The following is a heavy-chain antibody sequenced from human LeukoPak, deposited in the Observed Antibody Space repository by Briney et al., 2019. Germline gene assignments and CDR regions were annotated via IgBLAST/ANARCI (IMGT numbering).Heavy chain of an antibody. V-gene: IGHV1-69*13. D-gene: IGHD3-3*01. J-gene: IGHJ4*02. Sequence: ASVKVSCKASGGTFSSYAISWVRQAPGQGLEWMGGIIPIFGTANYAQKFQGRVTITADESTSTAYMELSSLRSEDTAVYYCARAYDFWSGYPTYYFDYWGQGTLVTVSS. CDR2: IIPIFGTA. CDR1: GGTFSSYA. CDR3: ARAYDFWSGYPTYYFDY.